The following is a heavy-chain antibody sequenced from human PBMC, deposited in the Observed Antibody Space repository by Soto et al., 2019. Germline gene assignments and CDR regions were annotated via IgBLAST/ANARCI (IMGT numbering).Heavy chain of an antibody. CDR2: FDPEDGET. CDR1: GYTLTELS. CDR3: ATDYLAMGSFDY. Sequence: GASVNVSCKVSGYTLTELSMHWVRQAPGKGLEWMGGFDPEDGETIYAQKFQGRVTMTEDTSTDTAYMELSSLRSEDTAVYYCATDYLAMGSFDYWGQGTLVTVSS. V-gene: IGHV1-24*01. D-gene: IGHD3-10*01. J-gene: IGHJ4*02.